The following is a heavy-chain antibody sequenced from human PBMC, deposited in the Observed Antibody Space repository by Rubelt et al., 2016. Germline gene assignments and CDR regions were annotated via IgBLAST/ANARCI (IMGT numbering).Heavy chain of an antibody. Sequence: VQVVESGGGLVQPGRSLRLSCAASGFTFSSYAMHWVRQAPGKGLEWVAVIWNDGSNKYYADSVKGRFTISRDNSKNTLYLQMNNLRAEDTAGYYCAKEHGGNPIGNAFDIWGQGTMVTVSS. V-gene: IGHV3-33*06. CDR3: AKEHGGNPIGNAFDI. CDR2: IWNDGSNK. D-gene: IGHD4-23*01. CDR1: GFTFSSYA. J-gene: IGHJ3*02.